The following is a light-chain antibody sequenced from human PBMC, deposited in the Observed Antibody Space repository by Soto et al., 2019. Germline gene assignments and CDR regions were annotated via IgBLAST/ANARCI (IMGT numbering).Light chain of an antibody. CDR2: TAS. CDR1: QSVGSS. CDR3: KQRNDWPIT. J-gene: IGKJ5*01. Sequence: EIVLTQSPATLSLSPGERATLSCRVSQSVGSSLVWYQQKPGQAPRLLIYTASNRATGIPARFSGSGSGTDFTLTISSLEPEDFAVYYCKQRNDWPITFGQGTRLEIK. V-gene: IGKV3-11*01.